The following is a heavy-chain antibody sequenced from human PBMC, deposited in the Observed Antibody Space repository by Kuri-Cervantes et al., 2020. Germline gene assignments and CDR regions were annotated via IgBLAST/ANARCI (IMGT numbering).Heavy chain of an antibody. D-gene: IGHD3-3*01. J-gene: IGHJ6*02. V-gene: IGHV3-30*03. CDR1: GFTFSSYG. Sequence: GESLKISCAASGFTFSSYGMHWVRQAPGKGLEWVAVISYDGSNKYYADSVKGRFTISRDNSKNTLYLQMNSLRAEDTAVYYCARDRDDFWSGYWDRGIGSLEDVWGQGTTVTVSS. CDR3: ARDRDDFWSGYWDRGIGSLEDV. CDR2: ISYDGSNK.